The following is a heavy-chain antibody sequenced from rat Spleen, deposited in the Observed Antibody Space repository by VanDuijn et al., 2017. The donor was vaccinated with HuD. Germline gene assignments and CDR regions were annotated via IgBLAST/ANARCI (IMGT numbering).Heavy chain of an antibody. CDR1: GFTFSDYY. D-gene: IGHD1-9*01. CDR2: ISSDGRRN. J-gene: IGHJ2*01. CDR3: ARQDIYYGYNYGYFDY. V-gene: IGHV5-7*01. Sequence: EVQLVESDGGLVQPGRSLKLSCAASGFTFSDYYMAWVRQAPGKGLEWIASISSDGRRNYYRDSVKGRFTISRDNAKNTVDMQLSSLRSEDTAMYFCARQDIYYGYNYGYFDYWGQGVMVTVSS.